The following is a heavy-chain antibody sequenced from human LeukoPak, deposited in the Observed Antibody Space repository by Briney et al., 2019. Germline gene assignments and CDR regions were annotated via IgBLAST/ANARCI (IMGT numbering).Heavy chain of an antibody. V-gene: IGHV4-59*08. D-gene: IGHD5-12*01. CDR3: ASRLGGYNY. Sequence: SETLSLTCTVSGGSISSYYWSWIRQPPGKGLEWIGYIYYSGSTNYNPSLKSRVTMSVDTSKNQFSLKLSTVTAADTAVYYCASRLGGYNYWGQGTLVTVSS. CDR2: IYYSGST. CDR1: GGSISSYY. J-gene: IGHJ4*02.